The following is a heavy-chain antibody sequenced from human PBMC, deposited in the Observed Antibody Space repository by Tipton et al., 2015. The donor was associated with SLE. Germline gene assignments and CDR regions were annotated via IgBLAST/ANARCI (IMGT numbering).Heavy chain of an antibody. CDR1: GGSISSSSYY. V-gene: IGHV4-39*07. Sequence: TLSLTCTVSGGSISSSSYYWGWIRQPPGKGLEWIGSIYYSGSTYYNPSLKSRVTISVDTSKNQFSLKLSSVTAADTAVYYCARVREASLGSWGQGTLVTVSS. D-gene: IGHD1-26*01. J-gene: IGHJ5*02. CDR2: IYYSGST. CDR3: ARVREASLGS.